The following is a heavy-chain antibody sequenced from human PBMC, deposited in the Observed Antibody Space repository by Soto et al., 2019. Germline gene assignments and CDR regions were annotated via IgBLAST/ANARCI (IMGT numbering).Heavy chain of an antibody. V-gene: IGHV4-4*02. CDR3: ARVRAYSSSWYDY. CDR1: GGSISSSNW. J-gene: IGHJ4*02. D-gene: IGHD6-13*01. CDR2: IYHSGST. Sequence: SVTLSLTCAVSGGSISSSNWWSWVRQPPGKGLEWIGEIYHSGSTNYNPSLKSRVTISVDKSKNQFSLKLSSVTAADTAVYYCARVRAYSSSWYDYWGQGTLVTVSS.